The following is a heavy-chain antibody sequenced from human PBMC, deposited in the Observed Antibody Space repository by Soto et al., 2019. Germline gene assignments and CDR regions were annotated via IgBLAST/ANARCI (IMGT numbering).Heavy chain of an antibody. CDR3: TRHGNSSKGFDY. D-gene: IGHD6-6*01. CDR1: GFTFSGSV. J-gene: IGHJ4*01. V-gene: IGHV3-73*01. Sequence: EVQLVESGGGLVHPGGSLKLSCAVSGFTFSGSVRHWVRQAPGKGLEWLGRIRSRDSDYATSYAESVKGMVTISRDDSKNTAYLQGTSLKTVDTAIYYCTRHGNSSKGFDYWGKGTLVTVCS. CDR2: IRSRDSDYAT.